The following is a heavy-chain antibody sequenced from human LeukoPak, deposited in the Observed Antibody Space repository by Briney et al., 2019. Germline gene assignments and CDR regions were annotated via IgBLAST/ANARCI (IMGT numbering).Heavy chain of an antibody. CDR3: AKNVVPTTVTPDN. CDR2: ISYDGRDQ. J-gene: IGHJ4*02. D-gene: IGHD4-17*01. V-gene: IGHV3-30*18. Sequence: GGSLRLSCAASGFTFSSYGMHWVRQAPGKGLEWVAVISYDGRDQYYTDSVRGRFTISRDNSKNTLYLQLNSLRVEDTAVYYCAKNVVPTTVTPDNRGQGTLVTVSS. CDR1: GFTFSSYG.